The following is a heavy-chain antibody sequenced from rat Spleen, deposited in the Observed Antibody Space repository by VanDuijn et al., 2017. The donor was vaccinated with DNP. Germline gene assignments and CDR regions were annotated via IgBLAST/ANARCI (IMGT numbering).Heavy chain of an antibody. D-gene: IGHD1-1*01. J-gene: IGHJ2*01. V-gene: IGHV5S13*01. CDR3: ARYITTVLAFFDS. Sequence: EVQLVESGGGLVQPGRSLKLSCAASGFTFSNYGMAWARQAPTKGLEWVASISAGGDNTYYRDAVKGRFTISRDDAKNTKYLQMDSLRSEDTATYYCARYITTVLAFFDSWGQGVMVTVSS. CDR1: GFTFSNYG. CDR2: ISAGGDNT.